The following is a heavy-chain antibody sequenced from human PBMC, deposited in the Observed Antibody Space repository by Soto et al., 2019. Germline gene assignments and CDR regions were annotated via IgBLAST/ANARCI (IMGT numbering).Heavy chain of an antibody. CDR1: GGSVTGKY. CDR3: ARGYPPAQNYFGMDV. J-gene: IGHJ6*02. Sequence: QVQLQQWGAGLVKPSETLSLTCAVYGGSVTGKYWTWIRQPPGKGLEWIGEINHRGSTNYSPSLKSRVTILLDTSRNQFSRQLRSVTVADTADYDCARGYPPAQNYFGMDVWGQGTTVSVS. V-gene: IGHV4-34*01. CDR2: INHRGST.